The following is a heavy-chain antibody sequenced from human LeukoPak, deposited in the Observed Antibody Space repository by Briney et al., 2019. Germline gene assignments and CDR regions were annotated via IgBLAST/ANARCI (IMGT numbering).Heavy chain of an antibody. V-gene: IGHV3-30*04. Sequence: PGGSLRLSCAASGFTFSSYAMHWVRQAPGKGLEWVAVISYDGSNKYYADSVKGRFTISRDNSKNTVYLQMNSLRAEDTAVYYCARDSDEYPWEQPYYFDYWGQGTLVTVFS. J-gene: IGHJ4*01. CDR3: ARDSDEYPWEQPYYFDY. D-gene: IGHD1-26*01. CDR1: GFTFSSYA. CDR2: ISYDGSNK.